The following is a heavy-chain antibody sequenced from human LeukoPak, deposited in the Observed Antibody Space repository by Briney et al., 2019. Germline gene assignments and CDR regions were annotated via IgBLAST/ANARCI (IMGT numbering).Heavy chain of an antibody. V-gene: IGHV4-59*01. D-gene: IGHD3-22*01. Sequence: SETLSLTCTVSGGSIGSYYWSWIRQPPGKGLEWIGYSGSTNYNPSLKSRVTISVDTSKNQFSLKLSSVTAADTAVYYCARGGYYYEHSDAFDIWGQGTMVTVSS. CDR2: SGST. J-gene: IGHJ3*02. CDR1: GGSIGSYY. CDR3: ARGGYYYEHSDAFDI.